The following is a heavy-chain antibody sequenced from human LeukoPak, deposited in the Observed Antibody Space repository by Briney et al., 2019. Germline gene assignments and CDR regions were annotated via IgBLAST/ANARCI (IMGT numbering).Heavy chain of an antibody. CDR1: GFTVNNNY. D-gene: IGHD3-3*01. CDR2: IYNTGTT. Sequence: GGSLRLSCAASGFTVNNNYMSWVRQAPGKGLEWVSFIYNTGTTYYADSVKGRFTISRDSVKNSLYLQMTSVRADDTAMYYCVRDDYDFWSGYQRYFEFWGQGTLVTVSS. J-gene: IGHJ4*02. V-gene: IGHV3-53*01. CDR3: VRDDYDFWSGYQRYFEF.